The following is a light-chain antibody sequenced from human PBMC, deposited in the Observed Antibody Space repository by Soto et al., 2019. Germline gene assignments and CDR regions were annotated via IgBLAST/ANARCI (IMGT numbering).Light chain of an antibody. V-gene: IGKV1-5*03. CDR3: QQYDSYSWT. CDR2: KAS. CDR1: QSISSW. Sequence: DIQMTQSPSTLYASVGDRVTITCRASQSISSWLAWYQQKPGKAPNLLIYKASTLESGVPSRFSGSGSGTEFTLTLSSLQSEDFATYYCQQYDSYSWTFGQGNKVEI. J-gene: IGKJ1*01.